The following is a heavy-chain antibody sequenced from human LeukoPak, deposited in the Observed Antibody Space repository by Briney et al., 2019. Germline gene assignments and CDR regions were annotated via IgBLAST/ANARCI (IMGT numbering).Heavy chain of an antibody. V-gene: IGHV5-51*01. CDR1: GYSFTSYW. J-gene: IGHJ5*02. CDR3: ARHPSYSYGSGRTSNWFDP. D-gene: IGHD3-10*01. Sequence: GESLKISGKGSGYSFTSYWIGWVRQMPGKGLEWMGIIYPGDSDTRYSPSFQGQVTISADKSISTAYLQWSSLKASDTAMYYCARHPSYSYGSGRTSNWFDPWGQGTLVTVSS. CDR2: IYPGDSDT.